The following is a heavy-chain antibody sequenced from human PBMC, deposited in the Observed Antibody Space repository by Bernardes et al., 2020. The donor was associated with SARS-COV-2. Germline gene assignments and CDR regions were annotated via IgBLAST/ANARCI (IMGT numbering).Heavy chain of an antibody. CDR2: MNPHSGGT. J-gene: IGHJ4*02. V-gene: IGHV1-2*02. D-gene: IGHD3-16*01. CDR1: GYPFTGYY. Sequence: APMKDYCKTSGYPFTGYYIHWVRQAPGQGLEWMGSMNPHSGGTNYAQKFHGRVIMTRDTSVNTAYMELSSLRSDDTAVYYCARDLWGTQAPDYWGQGTLVTVSS. CDR3: ARDLWGTQAPDY.